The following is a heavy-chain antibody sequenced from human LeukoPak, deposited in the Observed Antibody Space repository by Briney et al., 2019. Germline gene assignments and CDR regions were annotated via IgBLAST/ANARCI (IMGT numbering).Heavy chain of an antibody. J-gene: IGHJ6*02. D-gene: IGHD6-19*01. Sequence: HGESLKISCAASGFTVSSNYMSWVRQAPGKGLEWVFIIYSGGSTYYADSVKGRFTTSRDNSKNTLYLQMNSLRVEDTAVYYCARGIKVAGIYYYGMDVWGQGTTVTVSS. CDR3: ARGIKVAGIYYYGMDV. V-gene: IGHV3-53*01. CDR1: GFTVSSNY. CDR2: IYSGGST.